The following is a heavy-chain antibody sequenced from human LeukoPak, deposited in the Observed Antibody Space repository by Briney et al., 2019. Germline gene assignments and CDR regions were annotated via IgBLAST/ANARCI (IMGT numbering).Heavy chain of an antibody. Sequence: GGSLRLSCAASGFTFSSYSMNWVRQAPGKGLEWVSGISGNPDNTYYADFVKGRFTISRDNTKNTLNLQMNSLRVEDTAIYFCAKIMVGATIEDWGQGTRVTVSS. V-gene: IGHV3-23*01. CDR1: GFTFSSYS. CDR3: AKIMVGATIED. D-gene: IGHD1-26*01. J-gene: IGHJ4*02. CDR2: ISGNPDNT.